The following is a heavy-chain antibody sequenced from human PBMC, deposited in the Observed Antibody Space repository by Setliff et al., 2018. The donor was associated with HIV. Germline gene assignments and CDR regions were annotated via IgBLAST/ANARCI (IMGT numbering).Heavy chain of an antibody. CDR1: GGSINRGNYY. CDR3: ATYAGNGGGKGY. D-gene: IGHD2-21*01. V-gene: IGHV4-61*09. CDR2: IHITGNT. J-gene: IGHJ4*02. Sequence: PSETLSLTCSVSGGSINRGNYYWTWIRQSAGKGLEWIGHIHITGNTDYNPSLKSRVTISLDTARNQFSLELTSVTATDTAVYYCATYAGNGGGKGYWGQGTLVTVSS.